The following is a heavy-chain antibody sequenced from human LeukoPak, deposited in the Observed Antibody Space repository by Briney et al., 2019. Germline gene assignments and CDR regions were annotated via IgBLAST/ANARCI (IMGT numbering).Heavy chain of an antibody. D-gene: IGHD5-18*01. Sequence: ASVKVSCKVSGYTLTELSMHWVQQAPGKGLEWMGLVDPEDGETIYAEKFQGRVTITADTSTDTAYMELSSLRSEDTAVYYCATVYTASASYYFDYWGQGTLVTVSS. CDR2: VDPEDGET. CDR3: ATVYTASASYYFDY. CDR1: GYTLTELS. V-gene: IGHV1-24*01. J-gene: IGHJ4*02.